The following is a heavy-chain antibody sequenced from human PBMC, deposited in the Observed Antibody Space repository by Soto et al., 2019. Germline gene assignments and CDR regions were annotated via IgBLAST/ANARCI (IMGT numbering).Heavy chain of an antibody. CDR3: ARDRYCTNGVCYNYYYYGMDV. D-gene: IGHD2-8*01. Sequence: KPSETLSLTXAVYGGSFSGYYWSWIRQPPGKGLEWIGEINHSGSTNYNPSLKSRVTISVDTSNNQFSLKLSSVTAADTAVYYCARDRYCTNGVCYNYYYYGMDVWGQGPTATSP. CDR1: GGSFSGYY. J-gene: IGHJ6*02. CDR2: INHSGST. V-gene: IGHV4-34*01.